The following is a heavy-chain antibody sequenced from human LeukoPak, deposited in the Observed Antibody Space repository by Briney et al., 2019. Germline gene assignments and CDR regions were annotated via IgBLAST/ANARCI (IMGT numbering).Heavy chain of an antibody. V-gene: IGHV5-51*01. CDR1: GYSFISYW. D-gene: IGHD3-3*01. Sequence: GESLKISCKGSGYSFISYWIGWVRQMPGKGLEWMGIIYPGDSDTRYSPSFQGQVTISADKSISTAYLQWSSLKASDTAMYYCARLRRITIFGVATDFDYRGQGTLVTVSS. CDR2: IYPGDSDT. CDR3: ARLRRITIFGVATDFDY. J-gene: IGHJ4*02.